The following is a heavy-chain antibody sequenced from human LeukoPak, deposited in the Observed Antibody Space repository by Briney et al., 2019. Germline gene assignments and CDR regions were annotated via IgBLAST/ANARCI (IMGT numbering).Heavy chain of an antibody. D-gene: IGHD6-13*01. V-gene: IGHV4-39*07. Sequence: SETLSLTCTVSGGSISSSSYYWGWIRQPPGKGLEWIGSIYYSGSTYYNPSLKSRVTISVDTSKNQFSLKLSSVTAADTAVYYCARFGGAAGSAYMDVWGKGTTVTISS. CDR2: IYYSGST. J-gene: IGHJ6*03. CDR1: GGSISSSSYY. CDR3: ARFGGAAGSAYMDV.